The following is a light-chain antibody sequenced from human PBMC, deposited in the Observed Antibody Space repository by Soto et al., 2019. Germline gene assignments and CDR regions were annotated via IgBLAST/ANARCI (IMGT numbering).Light chain of an antibody. CDR1: TGAVTNGHY. J-gene: IGLJ2*01. Sequence: QTVVTQEPSLTVSPGGTVTLTCASSTGAVTNGHYPYWFQQKPGQAPRTLIYDTSNKHSWTPARFSGSLLGGKPVLTLSGAQPEDEVDYFCLLSYGGARRVFGGGTKLTVL. CDR3: LLSYGGARRV. V-gene: IGLV7-46*01. CDR2: DTS.